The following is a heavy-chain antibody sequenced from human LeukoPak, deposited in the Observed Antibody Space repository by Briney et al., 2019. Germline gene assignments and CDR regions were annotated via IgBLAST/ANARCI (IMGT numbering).Heavy chain of an antibody. D-gene: IGHD6-19*01. V-gene: IGHV4-59*08. CDR2: VFYSGST. CDR1: GGSISSYY. Sequence: PSETLSLTCTVSGGSISSYYWSWIRQPPGKGLEWIGYVFYSGSTNYNPSLKSRLTISVDTSKNQISLKLTSVTAADTAVYYCARHPSAVAGKTFDCWGQGTLVTVSS. J-gene: IGHJ4*02. CDR3: ARHPSAVAGKTFDC.